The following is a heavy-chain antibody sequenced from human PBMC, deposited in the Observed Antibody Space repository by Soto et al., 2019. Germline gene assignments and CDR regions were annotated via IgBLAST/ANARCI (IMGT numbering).Heavy chain of an antibody. CDR3: ASHVMVYAIPSYGMDV. CDR2: IIPIFGTA. J-gene: IGHJ6*02. D-gene: IGHD2-8*01. V-gene: IGHV1-69*13. Sequence: SVKVSCKASGGTSSSYAISWVRQAPGQGLEWMGGIIPIFGTANYAQKFQGRVTITADESTSTAYMELSSLRSEDTAVYYCASHVMVYAIPSYGMDVWGQGTTVTVSS. CDR1: GGTSSSYA.